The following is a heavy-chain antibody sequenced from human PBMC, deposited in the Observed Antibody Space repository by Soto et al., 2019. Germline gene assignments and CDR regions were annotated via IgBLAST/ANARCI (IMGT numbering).Heavy chain of an antibody. CDR2: IIPMFDTT. D-gene: IGHD5-12*01. CDR3: TRHRGYSSGYWGQDF. J-gene: IGHJ4*02. CDR1: GGAFGSYA. Sequence: QVQLVQSGAEVKKPGSSVKVSCQASGGAFGSYAINWVRQAPGQGLEWMGGIIPMFDTTNYAQRFQGRVTVTAYESTSTVYLELTRLKSEDTAMYYCTRHRGYSSGYWGQDFWGQGTLVTVSS. V-gene: IGHV1-69*01.